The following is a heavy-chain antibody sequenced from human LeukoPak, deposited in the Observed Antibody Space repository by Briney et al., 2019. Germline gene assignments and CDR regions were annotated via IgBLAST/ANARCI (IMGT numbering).Heavy chain of an antibody. CDR3: AWYGVTHGLDV. D-gene: IGHD3-10*01. V-gene: IGHV3-7*01. CDR2: INQDGSDK. J-gene: IGHJ6*02. Sequence: GGSLRLSCAASGFSLSNYWMSWVRQAPGKGLEWVANINQDGSDKYYVDSVMGRFTISKDNAKSSVYLQMNSLRPEDTAIYYCAWYGVTHGLDVWGQGTTVTVS. CDR1: GFSLSNYW.